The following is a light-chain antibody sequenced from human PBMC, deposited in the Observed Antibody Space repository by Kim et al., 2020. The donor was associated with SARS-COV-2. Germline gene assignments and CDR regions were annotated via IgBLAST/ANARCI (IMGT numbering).Light chain of an antibody. CDR3: QQYNNWPPWT. CDR1: QSVSSN. J-gene: IGKJ1*01. Sequence: SPGDRATLSGRASQSVSSNLAWYQQKPGQASRLLIYGASTRATVIPARVSGSGSGTEFTLTISILQSEDFAGYYCQQYNNWPPWTFGQGTKVDIK. CDR2: GAS. V-gene: IGKV3-15*01.